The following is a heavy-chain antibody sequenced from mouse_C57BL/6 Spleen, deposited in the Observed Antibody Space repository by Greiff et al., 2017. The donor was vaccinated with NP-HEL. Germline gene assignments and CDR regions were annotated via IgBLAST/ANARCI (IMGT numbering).Heavy chain of an antibody. J-gene: IGHJ4*01. CDR1: GYTFTSYW. CDR2: INPSSGYT. CDR3: ARGAYDYGSSCYAMDY. D-gene: IGHD1-1*01. Sequence: QVQLKHSGAELAKPGASVKLSCKASGYTFTSYWMHWVKQRPGQGLEWIGYINPSSGYTKYNQKFKDKATLTADKSSSTAYMQLSSLTYEDSAVYYCARGAYDYGSSCYAMDYWGQGTSVTVSS. V-gene: IGHV1-7*01.